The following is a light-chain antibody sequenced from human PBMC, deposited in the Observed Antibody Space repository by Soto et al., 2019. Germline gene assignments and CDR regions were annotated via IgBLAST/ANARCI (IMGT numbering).Light chain of an antibody. J-gene: IGKJ4*01. V-gene: IGKV3-15*01. CDR3: QPYNNWPLT. CDR2: DAS. Sequence: EIVMTQSPATLSVSPGERATLSCRASQSVSSNLAWYQQKPGQTPRLHIYDASSRATGIPARFSGSGSGTDFTLTISSLQSEDFAVYYCQPYNNWPLTFGGGTTVEIK. CDR1: QSVSSN.